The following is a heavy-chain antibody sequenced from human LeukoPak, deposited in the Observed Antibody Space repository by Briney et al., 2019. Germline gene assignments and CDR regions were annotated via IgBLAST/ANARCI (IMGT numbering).Heavy chain of an antibody. V-gene: IGHV1-69*13. D-gene: IGHD2-8*02. CDR3: ARDRRATGGVYFDY. CDR1: GGTFSSYA. Sequence: ASVKVSCKASGGTFSSYAISWVRQAPGQGLGWMGGIIPIFGTANYAQKFQGRVTITADESTSTAYMELSSLRSEDTAVYYCARDRRATGGVYFDYWGQGTLVTVSS. CDR2: IIPIFGTA. J-gene: IGHJ4*02.